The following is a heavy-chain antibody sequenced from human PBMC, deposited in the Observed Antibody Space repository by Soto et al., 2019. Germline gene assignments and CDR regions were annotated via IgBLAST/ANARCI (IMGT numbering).Heavy chain of an antibody. V-gene: IGHV4-59*12. CDR2: IYYSGST. Sequence: SETLSLTCTVSGGSISSYYWSWIRQPPGKGLEWIGYIYYSGSTNYNPSLKSRVTISVDTSKNQFSLKLSSVTAADTAVYYCARGLISGSHYSGGWCYSDSWGQGTQVTVSS. CDR3: ARGLISGSHYSGGWCYSDS. J-gene: IGHJ4*02. D-gene: IGHD1-26*01. CDR1: GGSISSYY.